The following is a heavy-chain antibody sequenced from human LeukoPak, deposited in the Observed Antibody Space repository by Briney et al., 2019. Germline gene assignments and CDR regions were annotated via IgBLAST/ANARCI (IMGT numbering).Heavy chain of an antibody. V-gene: IGHV3-74*01. D-gene: IGHD3-22*01. CDR3: ARVPYTYDSDRAADY. CDR1: GFTFSSYW. J-gene: IGHJ4*02. CDR2: IKSDVSST. Sequence: GESLRLSCAASGFTFSSYWMRWVRQAPGKGLVWVSSIKSDVSSTSYADSMKGRFTISRDNAKNTLYLQMNSLRAEDTAVYYCARVPYTYDSDRAADYWGQGTLVTVSS.